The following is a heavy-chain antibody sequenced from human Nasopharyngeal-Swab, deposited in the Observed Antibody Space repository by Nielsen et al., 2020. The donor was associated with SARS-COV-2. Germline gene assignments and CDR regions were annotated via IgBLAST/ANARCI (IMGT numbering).Heavy chain of an antibody. CDR3: ARVNWNYMLRGAFDI. D-gene: IGHD1-7*01. J-gene: IGHJ3*02. CDR1: GYTFTSYD. CDR2: INPSGGST. V-gene: IGHV1-46*01. Sequence: ASVKVSCKASGYTFTSYDINWVRQAPGQGLEWMGIINPSGGSTSYAQKFQGRVTMTRDTSTSTVYMELSSLRSEDTAVYYCARVNWNYMLRGAFDIWGQGTMVTVSS.